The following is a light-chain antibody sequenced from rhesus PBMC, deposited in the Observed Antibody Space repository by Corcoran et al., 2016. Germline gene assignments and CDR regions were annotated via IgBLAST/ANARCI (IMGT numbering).Light chain of an antibody. Sequence: DIQMTQSPSSLSASVGDKVTITCQASQSISSWLAWYQQQPGKAPKPLIYKASSLDSGVPSRFSGRGSGTDCTLTISSLQPEDFATYYCQQYNSVPSTFGPGTKLDIK. J-gene: IGKJ3*01. CDR2: KAS. CDR1: QSISSW. CDR3: QQYNSVPST. V-gene: IGKV1-16*01.